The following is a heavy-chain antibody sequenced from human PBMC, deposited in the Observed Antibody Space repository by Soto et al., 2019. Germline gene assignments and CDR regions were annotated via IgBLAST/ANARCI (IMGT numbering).Heavy chain of an antibody. V-gene: IGHV1-18*01. CDR3: ARSITIFGVVISNYGMDV. CDR1: GYTFTSYG. D-gene: IGHD3-3*01. Sequence: QGQLVQSGAEVKKPGASVKDSCKASGYTFTSYGISWVRQAPGQGLEWMGWISAYNGNTNYAQKLQGRVTMTTDTSTSTAYMELRSLRSDDTAVYYCARSITIFGVVISNYGMDVWGQGTTVTVSS. CDR2: ISAYNGNT. J-gene: IGHJ6*02.